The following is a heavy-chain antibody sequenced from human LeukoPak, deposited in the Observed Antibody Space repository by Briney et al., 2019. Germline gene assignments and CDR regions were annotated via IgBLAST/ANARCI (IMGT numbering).Heavy chain of an antibody. Sequence: PGGSLRLSCAASGFTFSSYNMNWVRQAPGKGLEWVSSITSGSSYIYYADSVKGRFTISRDNSKNSLYLQMNSLRTEDTALYYCAKDRVAVAGATLVNWGQGTLVTVSS. CDR3: AKDRVAVAGATLVN. V-gene: IGHV3-21*04. CDR2: ITSGSSYI. J-gene: IGHJ4*02. D-gene: IGHD6-19*01. CDR1: GFTFSSYN.